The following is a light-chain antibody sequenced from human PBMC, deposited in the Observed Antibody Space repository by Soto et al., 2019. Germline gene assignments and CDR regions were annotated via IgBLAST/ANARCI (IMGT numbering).Light chain of an antibody. CDR1: SSDIGAYNS. CDR2: EVS. V-gene: IGLV2-8*01. Sequence: QSALTQPPSASGSPGQSVTISCTGTSSDIGAYNSVSWYQQHPGKAPKLMISEVSKRPSGVPDRFSGSKSGNTASLTVSGLQAEDEADYYCSSYAGSNSYVFGSGTKVTV. CDR3: SSYAGSNSYV. J-gene: IGLJ1*01.